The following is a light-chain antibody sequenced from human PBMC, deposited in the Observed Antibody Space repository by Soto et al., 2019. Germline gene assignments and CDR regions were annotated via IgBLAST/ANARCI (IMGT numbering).Light chain of an antibody. Sequence: DIQLSQSASSLSASVGDRVTITCRASQVITAYLNWYQQKPGKAPKLVIYDTSNLEIGVPSRFGGSGSGTDFTFTITGLQPEDAATYYCQQYESLPYTSGQGTKLEI. CDR1: QVITAY. J-gene: IGKJ2*01. V-gene: IGKV1-33*01. CDR2: DTS. CDR3: QQYESLPYT.